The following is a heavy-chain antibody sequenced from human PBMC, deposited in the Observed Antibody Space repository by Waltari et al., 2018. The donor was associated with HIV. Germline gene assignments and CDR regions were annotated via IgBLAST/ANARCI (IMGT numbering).Heavy chain of an antibody. Sequence: QVQLVQSGAEVKKPGASVKVSCKHSGYTFTAYYMHWVRQVTDQGLEWMGWINPNSGGTNYAQKFQGRVTMTRDTSISTAYMELSRLRSDDTAVYYCARQLPRITGTTGGWFDPWGQGTLVTVSS. V-gene: IGHV1-2*02. CDR3: ARQLPRITGTTGGWFDP. CDR2: INPNSGGT. D-gene: IGHD1-20*01. J-gene: IGHJ5*02. CDR1: GYTFTAYY.